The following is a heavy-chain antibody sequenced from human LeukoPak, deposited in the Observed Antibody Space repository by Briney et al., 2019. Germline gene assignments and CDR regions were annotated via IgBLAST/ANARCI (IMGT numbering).Heavy chain of an antibody. CDR1: GYTLTELS. CDR2: FDPEDGET. Sequence: ASVKVSCKVSGYTLTELSMHWVRQAPGKGLEWMGGFDPEDGETIYAQKFQGRVTMTEDTSTDTAYMELSGLRSEDTAVYYCATEGYCSSTSCYTNRLDPWGQGTLVTVSS. V-gene: IGHV1-24*01. D-gene: IGHD2-2*02. J-gene: IGHJ5*02. CDR3: ATEGYCSSTSCYTNRLDP.